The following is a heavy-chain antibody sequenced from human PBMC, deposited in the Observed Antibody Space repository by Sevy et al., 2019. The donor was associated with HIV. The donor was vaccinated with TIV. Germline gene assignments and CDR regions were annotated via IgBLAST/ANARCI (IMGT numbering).Heavy chain of an antibody. CDR3: ANDSTFVSLYYNSRGYGALRSYFDS. Sequence: GGSLRLSCAASGFTFTSYGMHWVRQAPGKGLEWVAFIRDDGSIKSYAESVKGRFTISRDNSKNTVYLEMDSLTGEDTAVYYCANDSTFVSLYYNSRGYGALRSYFDSWGQGALVTVSS. J-gene: IGHJ4*02. V-gene: IGHV3-30*02. CDR2: IRDDGSIK. CDR1: GFTFTSYG. D-gene: IGHD3-22*01.